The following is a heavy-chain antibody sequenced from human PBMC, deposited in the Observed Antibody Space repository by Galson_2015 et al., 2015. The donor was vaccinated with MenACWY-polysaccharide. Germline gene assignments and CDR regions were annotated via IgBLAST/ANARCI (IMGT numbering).Heavy chain of an antibody. CDR2: INQDGSEK. Sequence: SLRLSCAASGFSFSSYWMSWVRQAPGKGLEWVANINQDGSEKYYVDSVKGRFTISRDNAKNSLYLQMNSLRAEDTAVYYCASGGSGRITARFVNWCQGTLVTVSS. J-gene: IGHJ4*02. V-gene: IGHV3-7*01. CDR1: GFSFSSYW. CDR3: ASGGSGRITARFVN. D-gene: IGHD3-16*01.